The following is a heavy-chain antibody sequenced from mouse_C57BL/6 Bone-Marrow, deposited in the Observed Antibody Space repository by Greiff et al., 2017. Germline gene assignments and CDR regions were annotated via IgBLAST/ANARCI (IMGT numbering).Heavy chain of an antibody. V-gene: IGHV1-69*01. CDR2: IDPSGSYT. D-gene: IGHD1-1*02. J-gene: IGHJ2*01. CDR1: GYTFTSYW. Sequence: QVQLQQPGAELVMPGASVKLSCKASGYTFTSYWMHWVKQRPGQGLEWIGMIDPSGSYTNYNQKFKGKSTLTVDKSSSTAYMQLSSLTSEDSAVYYCARGGMTQYLDYWGQGTTLTVAS. CDR3: ARGGMTQYLDY.